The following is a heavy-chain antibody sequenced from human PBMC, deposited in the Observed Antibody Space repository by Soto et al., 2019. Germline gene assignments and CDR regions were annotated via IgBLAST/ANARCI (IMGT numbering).Heavy chain of an antibody. CDR1: GGSISSGGYY. CDR3: ARDSFRAPDYYYYGMDV. CDR2: IYYSGST. Sequence: QVQLQESGPGLVKPSQTLSLTCTVSGGSISSGGYYWSWIRQHPGKGLEWIGYIYYSGSTYYNPSLKSRVTISVDTSKNQFSLKLSSVTAADTAVYYCARDSFRAPDYYYYGMDVWGQGTTVTVSS. J-gene: IGHJ6*02. V-gene: IGHV4-31*03.